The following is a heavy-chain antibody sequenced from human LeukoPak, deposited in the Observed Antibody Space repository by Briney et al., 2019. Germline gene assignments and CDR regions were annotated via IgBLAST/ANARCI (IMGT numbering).Heavy chain of an antibody. CDR2: IYYSGST. Sequence: SASLSLTCTVPGGSITSYYWSWIRQPPGKGLEWIGYIYYSGSTNYNPSPKSRVTISVYTSKNQISLKLSSMTASDTAADYYSRQGVDDAFDIWGQGTMVSVS. CDR3: SRQGVDDAFDI. J-gene: IGHJ3*02. CDR1: GGSITSYY. V-gene: IGHV4-59*08.